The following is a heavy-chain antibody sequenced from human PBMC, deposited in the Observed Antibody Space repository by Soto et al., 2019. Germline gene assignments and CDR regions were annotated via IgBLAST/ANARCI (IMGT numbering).Heavy chain of an antibody. J-gene: IGHJ6*02. Sequence: HPGGSLRLSCAASGFTFSSYGMHWVRQAPGKGLEWVAVIWYDGSNKYYADSVKGRFTISRDNSKNTLYLQMSSLRAEDTAVYYCARGGYSYYYGMDVWGQGTTVTVSS. CDR2: IWYDGSNK. V-gene: IGHV3-33*01. D-gene: IGHD5-18*01. CDR3: ARGGYSYYYGMDV. CDR1: GFTFSSYG.